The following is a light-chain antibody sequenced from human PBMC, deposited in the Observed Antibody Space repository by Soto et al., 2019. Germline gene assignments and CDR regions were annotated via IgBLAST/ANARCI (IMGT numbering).Light chain of an antibody. CDR2: GAS. V-gene: IGKV3-15*01. CDR3: QQYNNWRT. Sequence: EIVMTHSPATLPVSPGERATLSCRASQSVSSNLAWYQQKPGQAPRLLIYGASTMATVLTGTSSGSGSWTEFTLSNSSMQSVYFPVYYCQQYNNWRTFGEGSKVEIK. CDR1: QSVSSN. J-gene: IGKJ1*01.